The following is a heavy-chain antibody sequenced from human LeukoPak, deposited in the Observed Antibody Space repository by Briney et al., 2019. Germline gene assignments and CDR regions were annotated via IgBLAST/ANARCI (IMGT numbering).Heavy chain of an antibody. CDR3: ARSYSGSYLPFDY. CDR1: GGSFSGYY. Sequence: SETLSLTCAVYGGSFSGYYWSWICQPPGKGLEWIGEINHSGSTNYNPSLKSRVTISVDTSKNQFSLKLSSVTAADTAVYYCARSYSGSYLPFDYWGQGTLVTVSS. J-gene: IGHJ4*02. V-gene: IGHV4-34*01. CDR2: INHSGST. D-gene: IGHD1-26*01.